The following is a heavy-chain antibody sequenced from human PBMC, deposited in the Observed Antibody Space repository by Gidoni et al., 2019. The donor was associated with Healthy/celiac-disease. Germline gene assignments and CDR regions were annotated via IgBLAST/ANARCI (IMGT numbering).Heavy chain of an antibody. CDR3: ARTSGYYFSRAFDI. CDR1: GFTFSSYA. D-gene: IGHD3-22*01. CDR2: ISYDGSNK. V-gene: IGHV3-30*01. Sequence: QVQLVESGGGVVQPGRSLSLSCAASGFTFSSYAMHWVRQAPGKGLEWVAVISYDGSNKYYADSVKGRFTISRDNSKNTLYLQMNSLRAEDTAVYYCARTSGYYFSRAFDIWGQGTMVTVSS. J-gene: IGHJ3*02.